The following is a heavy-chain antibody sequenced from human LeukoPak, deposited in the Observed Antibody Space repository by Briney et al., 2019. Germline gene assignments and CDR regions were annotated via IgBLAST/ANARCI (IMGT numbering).Heavy chain of an antibody. V-gene: IGHV3-7*03. CDR2: IKQDGSEK. Sequence: PGGSLRLSCAASGFTFSSYAMGWVRQAPGKGLEWVANIKQDGSEKYYVDSVKGRFTISRDNAKNSLYLQMNSLRAEDTAVYYCARDVLDYWGQGTLVTVSS. CDR3: ARDVLDY. CDR1: GFTFSSYA. D-gene: IGHD2-8*01. J-gene: IGHJ4*02.